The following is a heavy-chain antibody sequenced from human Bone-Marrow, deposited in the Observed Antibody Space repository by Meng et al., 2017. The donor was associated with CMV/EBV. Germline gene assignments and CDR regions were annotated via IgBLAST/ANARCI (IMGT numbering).Heavy chain of an antibody. J-gene: IGHJ6*02. CDR1: GYTFTKYG. V-gene: IGHV1-18*01. CDR2: VNPNSGGT. Sequence: ASVKVSCKASGYTFTKYGINWVRQAPGQGLEWMGWVNPNSGGTNYAQKFQGRVTITTDESTSTAYMELSSLRSEDTAVYYCARLPSSAISPPDVWGQGTTVTVSS. D-gene: IGHD3-3*01. CDR3: ARLPSSAISPPDV.